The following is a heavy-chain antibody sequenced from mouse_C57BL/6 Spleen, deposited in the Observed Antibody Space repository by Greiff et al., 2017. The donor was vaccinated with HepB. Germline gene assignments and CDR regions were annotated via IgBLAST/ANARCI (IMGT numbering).Heavy chain of an antibody. CDR1: GYSFTDYN. CDR3: TRSGYCYLFDY. V-gene: IGHV1-39*01. J-gene: IGHJ2*01. CDR2: INPNYGTT. Sequence: EVQLQQSGPELVKPGASVKISCKASGYSFTDYNMNWVKQSNGKSLEWIGVINPNYGTTSYNQKFKGKAKLPVAQSSTKAYMQLNRLTSDDSAVYYCTRSGYCYLFDYWGQGTTLTVSS. D-gene: IGHD2-12*01.